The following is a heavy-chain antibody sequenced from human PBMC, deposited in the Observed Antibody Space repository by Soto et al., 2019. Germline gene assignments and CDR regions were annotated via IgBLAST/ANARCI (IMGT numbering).Heavy chain of an antibody. CDR1: GFTFSSYA. CDR3: AKDYLRYYSGSYCDY. D-gene: IGHD1-26*01. J-gene: IGHJ4*02. Sequence: GGSLRLSCAASGFTFSSYAMSWVRQAPGKGLEWVSAISGSGGSTYYADSVKGRFTISRDNSKNTLYLQMNSLRAEDTAVYYCAKDYLRYYSGSYCDYWGQGTLVTVSS. CDR2: ISGSGGST. V-gene: IGHV3-23*01.